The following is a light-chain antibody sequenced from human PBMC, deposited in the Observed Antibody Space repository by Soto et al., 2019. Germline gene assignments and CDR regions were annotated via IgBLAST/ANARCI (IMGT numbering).Light chain of an antibody. Sequence: QSVLTQPASVSGSPGQSITISCTGTSSDVGGYNYVSWYQQHQGKAPKVMIYDVSNRPSGVSNRFSGSKSGNTASLTISGLQAEDEADYYCSSYTSSSTHVVFGGGTKVTVL. CDR3: SSYTSSSTHVV. J-gene: IGLJ2*01. CDR1: SSDVGGYNY. CDR2: DVS. V-gene: IGLV2-14*01.